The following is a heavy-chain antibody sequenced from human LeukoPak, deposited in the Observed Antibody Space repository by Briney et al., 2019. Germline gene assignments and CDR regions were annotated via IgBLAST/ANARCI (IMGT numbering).Heavy chain of an antibody. D-gene: IGHD2-15*01. CDR2: IYDSGRT. J-gene: IGHJ3*01. V-gene: IGHV4-30-2*01. CDR3: ANADRFCSGSCHVPDAFDF. Sequence: SETLSLTCTVSGASISSGDYYWTWIRQPPGKGLEWIGYIYDSGRTDFNPSLKSRVTISVDRSKNQFSLKLSSVTAADTAVYYCANADRFCSGSCHVPDAFDFWGQGTMVTVSS. CDR1: GASISSGDYY.